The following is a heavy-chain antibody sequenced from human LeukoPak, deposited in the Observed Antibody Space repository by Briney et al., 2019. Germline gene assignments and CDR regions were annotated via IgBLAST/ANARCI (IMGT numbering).Heavy chain of an antibody. CDR3: AREGGDGYRFGY. CDR2: IYPGDSTT. D-gene: IGHD5-24*01. CDR1: GYNFPNYW. V-gene: IGHV5-51*01. J-gene: IGHJ4*02. Sequence: GESLKISCKGSGYNFPNYWIGWVRQMPGKGLEWLGIIYPGDSTTRYSPSLQGQVTVSADKSISTAYLQWSSLKASDTAMYYCAREGGDGYRFGYWGQGTLVTVSS.